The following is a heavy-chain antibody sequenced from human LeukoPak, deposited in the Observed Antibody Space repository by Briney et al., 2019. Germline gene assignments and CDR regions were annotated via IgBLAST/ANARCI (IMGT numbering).Heavy chain of an antibody. CDR1: GFTVSSNY. J-gene: IGHJ4*02. V-gene: IGHV3-53*01. CDR2: IYSGGST. D-gene: IGHD5-24*01. CDR3: ARLSLRDGYNPYYFDY. Sequence: GGSLRLSCVASGFTVSSNYMSWVRQAPGKGLEWVSVIYSGGSTYYADSVKGRFTISRDNSKNTLYLQMNSLRAEDTAVYYCARLSLRDGYNPYYFDYWGQGTLVTVSS.